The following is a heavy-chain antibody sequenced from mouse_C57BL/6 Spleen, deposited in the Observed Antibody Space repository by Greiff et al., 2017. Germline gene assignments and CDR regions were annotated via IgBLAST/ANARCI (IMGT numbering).Heavy chain of an antibody. D-gene: IGHD4-1*01. CDR3: TRANWDRSNWYFDV. CDR1: GFTFSSYA. Sequence: EVQVVESGEGLVKPGGSLKLSCAASGFTFSSYAMSWVRQTPEKRLEWVAYISSGGDYIYYADTVKGRFTISRDNARNTLYLQMSSLKSEDTAMYYCTRANWDRSNWYFDVWGTGTTVTVSS. CDR2: ISSGGDYI. J-gene: IGHJ1*03. V-gene: IGHV5-9-1*02.